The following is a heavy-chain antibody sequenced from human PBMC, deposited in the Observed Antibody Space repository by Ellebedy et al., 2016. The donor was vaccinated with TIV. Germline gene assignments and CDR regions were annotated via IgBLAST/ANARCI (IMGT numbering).Heavy chain of an antibody. D-gene: IGHD4-17*01. V-gene: IGHV3-7*01. CDR3: ATDGSYGDYRSPTHAFVM. CDR2: INQVGSQK. CDR1: GFSFISYW. Sequence: GESLKISCAASGFSFISYWMTWVRQAPGKGLEWVANINQVGSQKYYVDSVKGRFTISRDNAKNSLYLQMNSLRAEDAAVYYCATDGSYGDYRSPTHAFVMWGQGTVVTVSS. J-gene: IGHJ3*02.